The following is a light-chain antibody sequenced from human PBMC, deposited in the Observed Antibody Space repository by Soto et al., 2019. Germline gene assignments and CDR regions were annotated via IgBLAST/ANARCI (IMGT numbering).Light chain of an antibody. CDR1: QSVSTTY. CDR2: GAS. J-gene: IGKJ1*01. Sequence: EIVLTQSPGTLSLSPGERATLSCRASQSVSTTYLGWYQQKPGQAPRLLIYGASSRATGIPDRFSGSGSGTEFTLTISSLQSEDFAVYFCQQYNIWPQTFGQGTKGDIK. CDR3: QQYNIWPQT. V-gene: IGKV3-20*01.